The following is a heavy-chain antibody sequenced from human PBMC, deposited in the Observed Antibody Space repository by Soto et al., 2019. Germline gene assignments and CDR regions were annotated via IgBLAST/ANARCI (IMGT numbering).Heavy chain of an antibody. CDR2: IYYSGST. D-gene: IGHD3-10*01. Sequence: SETLSLTCTVSGGSISSYYWSWIRQPPGKGLEWIGYIYYSGSTNYNPSLKSRVTISVDTSKNQFPLKLSSVTAADTAVYYCARGGYYGSGSYYNGQGPFYYGMDVWGQGTTVTVSS. V-gene: IGHV4-59*01. J-gene: IGHJ6*02. CDR3: ARGGYYGSGSYYNGQGPFYYGMDV. CDR1: GGSISSYY.